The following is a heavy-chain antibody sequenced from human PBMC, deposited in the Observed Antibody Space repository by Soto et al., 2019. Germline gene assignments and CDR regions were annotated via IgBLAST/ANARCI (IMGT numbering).Heavy chain of an antibody. V-gene: IGHV1-2*04. Sequence: GASVKVSCKASGYTFTGYYMHWVRQAPGQGLEWMGWINPNSGGTNYAQKFQGWVTMTRDTSISTAYMELSRLRSDDTAVYYCASTRRDGYNNYYYYYGMDVWGQGTTVTVS. CDR2: INPNSGGT. D-gene: IGHD4-4*01. CDR1: GYTFTGYY. CDR3: ASTRRDGYNNYYYYYGMDV. J-gene: IGHJ6*02.